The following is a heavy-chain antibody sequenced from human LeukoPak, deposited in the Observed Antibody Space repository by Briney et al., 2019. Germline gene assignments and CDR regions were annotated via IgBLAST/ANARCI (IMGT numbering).Heavy chain of an antibody. V-gene: IGHV3-21*01. CDR1: GFTFSSYS. CDR2: ISSSSSYI. D-gene: IGHD3-3*01. Sequence: GGSLRLSCAASGFTFSSYSMNWVRQAPGKGLEWVSSISSSSSYIYYADSVKGRFTISRDNAKNSLYLQMNSLRAEDTAVYYCARMSNDFWSGYYNDYYYYYMDVWGKGTTVTVSS. J-gene: IGHJ6*03. CDR3: ARMSNDFWSGYYNDYYYYYMDV.